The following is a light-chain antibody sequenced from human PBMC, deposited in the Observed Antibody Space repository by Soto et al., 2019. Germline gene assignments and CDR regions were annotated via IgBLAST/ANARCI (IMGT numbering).Light chain of an antibody. CDR3: SSYTSSSTYD. V-gene: IGLV2-14*01. J-gene: IGLJ1*01. CDR1: SSDVGSYNS. Sequence: QSALTQPASVSGSPGQSITISCTGTSSDVGSYNSVSWHQQHPGQAPKLMIYDVTNRASGIPDRFSASKSGNTASLTISGLQAGDEADYYCSSYTSSSTYDFGTGTKVTVL. CDR2: DVT.